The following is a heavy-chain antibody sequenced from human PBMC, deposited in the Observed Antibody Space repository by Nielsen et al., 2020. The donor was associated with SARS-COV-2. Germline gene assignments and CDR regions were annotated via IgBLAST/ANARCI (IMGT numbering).Heavy chain of an antibody. Sequence: SCAASGFTFDDYAMHWVRQAPGKGLEWVSGISWNSGSIGYADSVKGRFTISRDNAKNSLYLQMNSLRAEDTALYHCAILRGFGELLDYWGQGTLVTVSS. D-gene: IGHD3-10*01. CDR2: ISWNSGSI. V-gene: IGHV3-9*01. J-gene: IGHJ4*02. CDR1: GFTFDDYA. CDR3: AILRGFGELLDY.